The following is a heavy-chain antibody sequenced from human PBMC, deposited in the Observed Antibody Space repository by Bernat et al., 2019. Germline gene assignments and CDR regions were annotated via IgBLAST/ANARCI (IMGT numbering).Heavy chain of an antibody. D-gene: IGHD2-2*01. CDR2: IYYSGNT. CDR3: ARDLYCSSTSCSTRFGWFDP. CDR1: GASISSYY. Sequence: QVQLQESGPGLVKPSETLSLTCTVSGASISSYYWSWIRQPPGKGLEWIGYIYYSGNTNYNPSLKSRVTISVDTSKNQFSLKLSSVTAADTAVYYCARDLYCSSTSCSTRFGWFDPWGQGTLVTVSS. J-gene: IGHJ5*02. V-gene: IGHV4-59*01.